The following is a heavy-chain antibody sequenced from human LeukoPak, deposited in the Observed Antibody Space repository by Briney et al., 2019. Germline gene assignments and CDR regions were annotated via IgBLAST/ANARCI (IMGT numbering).Heavy chain of an antibody. D-gene: IGHD5-12*01. CDR1: GYSISSGYY. CDR3: ARSGSGYLRYYFDY. Sequence: SETLSLTCSVSGYSISSGYYWGRIRQPPGKGLEWIGSMYSSGSTYYNPSLKSRVTISVDTSKNQFSLKLSSVTAADTAVYYCARSGSGYLRYYFDYWGQGTLVTVSS. CDR2: MYSSGST. V-gene: IGHV4-38-2*02. J-gene: IGHJ4*02.